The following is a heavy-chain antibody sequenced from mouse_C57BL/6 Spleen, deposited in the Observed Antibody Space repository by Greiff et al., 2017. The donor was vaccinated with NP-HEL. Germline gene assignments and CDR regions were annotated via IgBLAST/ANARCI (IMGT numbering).Heavy chain of an antibody. CDR3: ARKDIYYDYPFAY. J-gene: IGHJ3*01. V-gene: IGHV1-81*01. CDR2: IYPRSGNT. CDR1: GYTFTSYG. D-gene: IGHD2-4*01. Sequence: VQLQQSGAELARPGASVKLSCKASGYTFTSYGISWVKQRTGQGLEWIGEIYPRSGNTYYNEKFKGKAKLTADKSSSTAYMELRSLTSEDSAVYFCARKDIYYDYPFAYWGQGTLVTVSA.